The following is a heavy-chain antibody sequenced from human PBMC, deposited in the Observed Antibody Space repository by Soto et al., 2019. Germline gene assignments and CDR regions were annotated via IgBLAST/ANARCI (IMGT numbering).Heavy chain of an antibody. D-gene: IGHD4-17*01. Sequence: EVQLVESGGGLVQPGASVRLSCAASGLTVNSNYMSWVRQAPGKGLEWVSILHSGGTTFYADSVKGRFTISRDSSKNTLYLQMNSLRDEDTAVYYCARASTVTTIFDYWGQGTLVTASS. CDR2: LHSGGTT. J-gene: IGHJ4*02. CDR3: ARASTVTTIFDY. CDR1: GLTVNSNY. V-gene: IGHV3-66*01.